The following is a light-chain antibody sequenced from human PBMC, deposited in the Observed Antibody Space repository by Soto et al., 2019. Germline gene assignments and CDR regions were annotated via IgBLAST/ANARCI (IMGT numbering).Light chain of an antibody. CDR1: QSISSY. J-gene: IGKJ1*01. CDR3: HQSYSTPSWT. CDR2: AAS. V-gene: IGKV1-39*01. Sequence: DIQMTQSPSSLSASVGDRVTITCRASQSISSYVNWYQQKPGKAPKLLIYAASILQSGVPARFSGSGSGTDFTLTISSLQPEDFATYYCHQSYSTPSWTFGQGTKVDIK.